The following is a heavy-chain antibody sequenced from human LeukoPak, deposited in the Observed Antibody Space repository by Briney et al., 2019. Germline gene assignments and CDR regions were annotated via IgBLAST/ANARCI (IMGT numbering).Heavy chain of an antibody. Sequence: GECLKISCKGSGYRFNAYWIAWVRQMPGKGLEWMGIIYPGDSDTRYSPSFQGQVTISADKSISTAYLQWSSLKASDTAMYYCARLAPLGYYYDSSGHDAFDIWGRGTMVTVSS. D-gene: IGHD3-22*01. CDR1: GYRFNAYW. CDR3: ARLAPLGYYYDSSGHDAFDI. CDR2: IYPGDSDT. J-gene: IGHJ3*02. V-gene: IGHV5-51*01.